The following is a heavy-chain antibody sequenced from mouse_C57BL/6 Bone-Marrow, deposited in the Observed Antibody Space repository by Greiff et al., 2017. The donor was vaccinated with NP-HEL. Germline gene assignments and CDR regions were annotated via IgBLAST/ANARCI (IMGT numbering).Heavy chain of an antibody. V-gene: IGHV5-15*04. Sequence: DVKLVESGGGLVQPGGSLKLSCAASGFTFSDYGMAWVRQAPRKGPEWVAFISNLAYSIYYADTVTGRFTISRENAKNTLYLEMSSLRSEDTAMYYCARRVTYYYAMDYWGQGTSVTVSS. CDR1: GFTFSDYG. D-gene: IGHD2-1*01. CDR3: ARRVTYYYAMDY. CDR2: ISNLAYSI. J-gene: IGHJ4*01.